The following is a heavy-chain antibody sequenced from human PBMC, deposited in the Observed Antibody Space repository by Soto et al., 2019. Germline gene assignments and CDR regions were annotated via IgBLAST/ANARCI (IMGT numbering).Heavy chain of an antibody. D-gene: IGHD2-15*01. CDR2: ISGSGGST. J-gene: IGHJ1*01. Sequence: EVQLLESGGGLVQPGGSLRLSCAASGFTFSSYAMSWVRQAPGKGLEWVSAISGSGGSTYYADSVKGRFTISRENSKNTLYLQMNSLRAEDTAVYYCAKERKYCSGGSCYRGYFQHWGQGTLVTVSS. V-gene: IGHV3-23*01. CDR1: GFTFSSYA. CDR3: AKERKYCSGGSCYRGYFQH.